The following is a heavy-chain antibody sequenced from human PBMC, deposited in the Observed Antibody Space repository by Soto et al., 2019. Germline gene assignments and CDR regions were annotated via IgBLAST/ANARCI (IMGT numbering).Heavy chain of an antibody. CDR2: ISSSGSTI. J-gene: IGHJ3*02. V-gene: IGHV3-48*03. Sequence: HPGGSLRLSCAASGFTFGSYEMNWARQAPGKGLEWVSYISSSGSTIYNADSVKGRFTISRDNAKNSLYLQMNSLRAEDTAVYYCAREAVVTAAGNDAFDIWGQGTMVTVSS. CDR1: GFTFGSYE. D-gene: IGHD2-21*02. CDR3: AREAVVTAAGNDAFDI.